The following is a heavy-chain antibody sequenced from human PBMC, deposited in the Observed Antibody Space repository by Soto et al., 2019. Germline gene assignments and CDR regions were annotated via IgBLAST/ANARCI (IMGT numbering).Heavy chain of an antibody. Sequence: ASVKVSCKASGYTFTSYGISWVRQAPGQGLEWVGWIHTYNGNKNFAQKFQGRVTLTTDTSTSTAYMELRSLNSDDTAVYYCARDSDYTIAYWGQGTLVTVSS. CDR3: ARDSDYTIAY. V-gene: IGHV1-18*01. D-gene: IGHD4-4*01. CDR1: GYTFTSYG. CDR2: IHTYNGNK. J-gene: IGHJ4*02.